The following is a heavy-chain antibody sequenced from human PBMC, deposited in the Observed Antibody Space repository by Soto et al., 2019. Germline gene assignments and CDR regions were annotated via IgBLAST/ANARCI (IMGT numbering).Heavy chain of an antibody. CDR2: ISASGYVT. D-gene: IGHD3-3*01. J-gene: IGHJ3*02. Sequence: GGSLRLSCAVSGFTFSSYEMNWVRQAPGKGLEWVSYISASGYVTYYADSVKGRFIMSRDNANNSLCLQLNSLRADDTAVYYCARSSRRFLRAFDIWGQGTLVT. V-gene: IGHV3-48*03. CDR1: GFTFSSYE. CDR3: ARSSRRFLRAFDI.